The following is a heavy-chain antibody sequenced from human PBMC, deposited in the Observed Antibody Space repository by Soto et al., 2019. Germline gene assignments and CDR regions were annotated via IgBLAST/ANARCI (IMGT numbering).Heavy chain of an antibody. J-gene: IGHJ5*02. V-gene: IGHV3-9*01. Sequence: QLVESGGGLVQPGGSLRLSCVASGFSFDAFAMHWVRQAPGKGLEWISGITWNSISTDYANSVKGRFTVSRDNAKNSLYLQMSSLTTEDRALCFCAKERVRFLDAWGQGTLVTVSS. D-gene: IGHD3-3*01. CDR2: ITWNSIST. CDR3: AKERVRFLDA. CDR1: GFSFDAFA.